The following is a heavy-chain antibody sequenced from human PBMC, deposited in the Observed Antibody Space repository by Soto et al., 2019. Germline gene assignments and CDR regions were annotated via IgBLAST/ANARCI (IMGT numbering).Heavy chain of an antibody. D-gene: IGHD2-15*01. J-gene: IGHJ4*02. CDR1: GLTFRTYL. Sequence: GGSLRLSCRTSGLTFRTYLMSWVRQAPGKGLEWVLCISGSGDTTYYADSVKGRFTISRDTSKNTVYLQMNSLRVDDTAVYYCAKGHPGGSCYSGLDCWGQGTLVTVSS. CDR2: ISGSGDTT. CDR3: AKGHPGGSCYSGLDC. V-gene: IGHV3-23*01.